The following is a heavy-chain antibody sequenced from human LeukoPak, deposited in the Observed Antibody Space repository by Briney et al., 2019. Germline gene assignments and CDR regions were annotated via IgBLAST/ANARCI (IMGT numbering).Heavy chain of an antibody. J-gene: IGHJ4*02. CDR2: INHSGST. Sequence: SETLSLTCAVYGGSFSGYYWSWIRQPPGKGLEWIGEINHSGSTNYNPSLKSRVTISVDTSKNQSSLKLSSVTAADTAVYYCASRRRGYSYGYVGYWGQGTLVTVSS. V-gene: IGHV4-34*01. CDR1: GGSFSGYY. D-gene: IGHD5-18*01. CDR3: ASRRRGYSYGYVGY.